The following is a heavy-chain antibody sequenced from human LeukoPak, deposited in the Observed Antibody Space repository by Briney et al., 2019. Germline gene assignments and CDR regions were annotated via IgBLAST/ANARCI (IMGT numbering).Heavy chain of an antibody. J-gene: IGHJ4*02. D-gene: IGHD6-19*01. CDR1: GFTFINAW. V-gene: IGHV3-7*01. Sequence: GGSLRLSCAASGFTFINAWMNWVRQAPGKGLEWVANIKQDGSEEHYVDSVKGRFTVSRDNAKNSLYLQMDSLRAEDTAVYYCATVGGYSSGWLDWWGQGTLVTVSS. CDR3: ATVGGYSSGWLDW. CDR2: IKQDGSEE.